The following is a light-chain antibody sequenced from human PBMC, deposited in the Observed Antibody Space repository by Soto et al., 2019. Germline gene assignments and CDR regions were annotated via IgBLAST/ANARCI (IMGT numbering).Light chain of an antibody. CDR3: QHYNSYSEA. V-gene: IGKV1-5*03. CDR2: KAS. J-gene: IGKJ1*01. CDR1: QTISSW. Sequence: DIQMTQSPSTLSGSVGDRVTITCRASQTISSWLAWYQQKPGKAPKLLIYKASTLKSGDPSRFSGSGSGTEFTLTISSLQTDDFATYYCQHYNSYSEAFGQGTKVELK.